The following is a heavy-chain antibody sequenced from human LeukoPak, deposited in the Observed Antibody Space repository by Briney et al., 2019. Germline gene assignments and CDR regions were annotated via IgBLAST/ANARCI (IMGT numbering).Heavy chain of an antibody. CDR3: ARGRPAGIPAAIPPYYSYYYMDV. J-gene: IGHJ6*03. Sequence: SETLSLTCAVYGGSFSGNYWSWIRQSPGKGLEWIGEINHSGSTNYNPSLKSRVTISVDTSKNQFSLKLSSVTAADTAVYYCARGRPAGIPAAIPPYYSYYYMDVWGKGTTVTVSS. CDR1: GGSFSGNY. V-gene: IGHV4-34*01. D-gene: IGHD2-2*02. CDR2: INHSGST.